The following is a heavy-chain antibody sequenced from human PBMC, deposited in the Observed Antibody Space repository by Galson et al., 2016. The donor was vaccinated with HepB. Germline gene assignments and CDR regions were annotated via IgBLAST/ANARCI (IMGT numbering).Heavy chain of an antibody. CDR3: ARIRLPTYNWNDWVLDS. V-gene: IGHV4-61*01. J-gene: IGHJ4*02. D-gene: IGHD1-20*01. Sequence: ETLSLTCTVSGGSVSSVTYYGSWIRQPPGKGLEWIGYISYSGNINYNPSLKSRLTISLDTSKTQVSLTLSSVTAADTAVYYCARIRLPTYNWNDWVLDSWGQGTLITVSS. CDR2: ISYSGNI. CDR1: GGSVSSVTYY.